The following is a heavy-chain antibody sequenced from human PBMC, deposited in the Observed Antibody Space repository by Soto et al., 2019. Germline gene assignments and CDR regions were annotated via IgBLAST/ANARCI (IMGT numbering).Heavy chain of an antibody. D-gene: IGHD3-10*01. J-gene: IGHJ6*02. CDR2: ISTSGGYK. V-gene: IGHV3-21*02. CDR1: GFNFNTYS. Sequence: EVRLVESGGGLVKPGGSLRVSCAASGFNFNTYSMNWVRQAPGKGLEWVSFISTSGGYKYYADSVRGRFTISRDNAKKSVYMEMNSLTADNKAVYYCAGERSALPGTRDARDVWGQVTTVTVSS. CDR3: AGERSALPGTRDARDV.